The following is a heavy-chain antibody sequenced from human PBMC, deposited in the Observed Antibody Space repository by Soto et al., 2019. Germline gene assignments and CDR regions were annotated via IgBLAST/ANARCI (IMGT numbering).Heavy chain of an antibody. CDR2: ISGDATIT. CDR3: ASDPYYYASGF. D-gene: IGHD3-10*01. CDR1: GFTFSGQY. V-gene: IGHV3-11*01. Sequence: VQLVESGGGLVEPGGSLRLSCAASGFTFSGQYMTWIRQAPGKGLEWVSKISGDATITYYADSVEGRFTVSRDNAKKALYLQMNSLRAEDTAVYYCASDPYYYASGFWGQGTLVTVSS. J-gene: IGHJ4*02.